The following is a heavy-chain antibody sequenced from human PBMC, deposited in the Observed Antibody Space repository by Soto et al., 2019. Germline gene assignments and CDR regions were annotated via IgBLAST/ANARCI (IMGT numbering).Heavy chain of an antibody. CDR1: AGSISSYY. D-gene: IGHD3-10*01. Sequence: SETLSLPCTPSAGSISSYYWSWIRQPPGKGLEWIGYIYYSGSTNYNPSLKSRVTRSVDTSKNQFCLKLSSVTAADTDVYYCARITMGRGISTGGWFEPWGQGTLVTVSS. J-gene: IGHJ5*02. CDR2: IYYSGST. CDR3: ARITMGRGISTGGWFEP. V-gene: IGHV4-59*01.